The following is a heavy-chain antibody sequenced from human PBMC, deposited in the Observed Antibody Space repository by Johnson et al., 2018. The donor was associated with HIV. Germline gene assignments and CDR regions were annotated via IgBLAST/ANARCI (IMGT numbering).Heavy chain of an antibody. CDR3: ARDRVPAAIGLAYRGALDI. CDR1: GFTFSSYA. V-gene: IGHV3-30-3*01. Sequence: QVQLVESGGGVVQPGRSLRLSCAASGFTFSSYAMHWVRQAPGKGLEWVAVISYDGSNKYYADSVKGRFTISRDNSKNTLYLQMNSLRAEDTAVYYCARDRVPAAIGLAYRGALDIWGKGTMVTVSS. D-gene: IGHD2-2*02. J-gene: IGHJ3*02. CDR2: ISYDGSNK.